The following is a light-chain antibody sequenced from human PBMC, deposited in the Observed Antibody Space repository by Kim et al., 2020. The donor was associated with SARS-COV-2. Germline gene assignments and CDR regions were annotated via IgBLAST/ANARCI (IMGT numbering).Light chain of an antibody. CDR3: YSATDNTVL. Sequence: PEQTARITCSGDVLAKKYARWFQQKPGQAPVLVIYKDSERPSGIPERFSGSSSGTTITLTISGAQVEDEADYYCYSATDNTVLFGGGTQLTVL. J-gene: IGLJ2*01. V-gene: IGLV3-27*01. CDR2: KDS. CDR1: VLAKKY.